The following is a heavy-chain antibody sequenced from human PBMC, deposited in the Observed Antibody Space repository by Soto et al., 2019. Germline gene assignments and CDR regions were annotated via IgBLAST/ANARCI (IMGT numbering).Heavy chain of an antibody. CDR3: ARPNTPYYGGNSGAFDI. J-gene: IGHJ3*02. Sequence: QVQLVESGGDLVKPGGSLRLSCAASGFTFSDYYMSWIRQAPGQGLEWVSYISHDSDYTSYADSVRGRFSTSRDNAQKSLYLQTNSLRAEDTALYYCARPNTPYYGGNSGAFDIWGQGTMVTVSS. V-gene: IGHV3-11*06. CDR1: GFTFSDYY. D-gene: IGHD4-17*01. CDR2: ISHDSDYT.